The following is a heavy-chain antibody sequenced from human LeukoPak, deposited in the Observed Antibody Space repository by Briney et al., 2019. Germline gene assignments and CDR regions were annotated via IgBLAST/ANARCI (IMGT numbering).Heavy chain of an antibody. J-gene: IGHJ4*02. CDR2: VYYSGST. Sequence: SETLSLTCTVSGGSISSGDYYWGWIRQYSGKGLEWIGYVYYSGSTYYNPSLKSRVTISVDTSKNQFSLKLSSVTVADTAVYYCARVVVVITGSYYFDYWGQGTLVTVSS. CDR1: GGSISSGDYY. CDR3: ARVVVVITGSYYFDY. V-gene: IGHV4-31*03. D-gene: IGHD3-22*01.